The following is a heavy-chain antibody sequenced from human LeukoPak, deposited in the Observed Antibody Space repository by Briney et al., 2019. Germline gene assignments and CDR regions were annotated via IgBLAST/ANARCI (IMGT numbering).Heavy chain of an antibody. J-gene: IGHJ4*02. CDR3: AKGRGYNYGYIFGYFDY. CDR2: ISWNSGNI. Sequence: PGGSLRLSCAASGFTFDDYAMHWVRQVPGKGLEWVSGISWNSGNIDYADSVKGRLTISRDNAKNSLYLQMNSLRAEDTALYYCAKGRGYNYGYIFGYFDYWGQGTLVTVSS. V-gene: IGHV3-9*01. CDR1: GFTFDDYA. D-gene: IGHD5-18*01.